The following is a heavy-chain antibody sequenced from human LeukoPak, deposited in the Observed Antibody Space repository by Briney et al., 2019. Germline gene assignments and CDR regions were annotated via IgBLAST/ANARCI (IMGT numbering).Heavy chain of an antibody. CDR2: IYYSGST. J-gene: IGHJ5*02. V-gene: IGHV4-61*01. Sequence: SETLSLTCTVSGGSISSSSYYWSWIRQPPGKGLEWIGYIYYSGSTNYNPSLKSRVTISVDTSKNQFSLKLSSVTAADTAVYYCARDLGEAGSYSSPGWFDPWGQGTLVTVSS. CDR1: GGSISSSSYY. D-gene: IGHD3-10*01. CDR3: ARDLGEAGSYSSPGWFDP.